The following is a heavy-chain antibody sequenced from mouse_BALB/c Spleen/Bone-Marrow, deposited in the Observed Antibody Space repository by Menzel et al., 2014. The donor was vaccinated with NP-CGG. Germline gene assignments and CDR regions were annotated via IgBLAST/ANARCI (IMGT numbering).Heavy chain of an antibody. CDR2: ISSGGSYT. CDR1: GFTFSSYT. CDR3: TREDTNWDFDY. D-gene: IGHD4-1*01. J-gene: IGHJ2*01. V-gene: IGHV5-6-4*01. Sequence: DVKLVESGGGLVRPGGSLKLSCAASGFTFSSYTMSWVRQTPEKRLEWVATISSGGSYTYYPDNVKGRFTISRDNAKNTLYLQMSSLKSEDTAMYYCTREDTNWDFDYWGQGTTLTVSS.